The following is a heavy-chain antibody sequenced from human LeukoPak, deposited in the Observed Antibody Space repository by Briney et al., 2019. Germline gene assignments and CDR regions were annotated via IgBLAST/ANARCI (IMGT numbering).Heavy chain of an antibody. CDR3: VRSSTQYYYDSSGYPFDY. V-gene: IGHV4-4*09. D-gene: IGHD3-22*01. CDR2: IYTSGST. Sequence: SETLSLTCTVSGGSISSYYWSWIRQPPGKGLEWIGYIYTSGSTNYNPSLKSRVTISVDTSKNQFSLKLSSVTAADTAVYYCVRSSTQYYYDSSGYPFDYWGQGTLVTVSS. J-gene: IGHJ4*02. CDR1: GGSISSYY.